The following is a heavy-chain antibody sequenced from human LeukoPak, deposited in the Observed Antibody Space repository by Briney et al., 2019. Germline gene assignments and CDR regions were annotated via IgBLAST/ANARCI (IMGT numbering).Heavy chain of an antibody. CDR1: GFTFSSYG. CDR3: AKDRYYYDSSGYPGY. D-gene: IGHD3-22*01. V-gene: IGHV3-30*02. CDR2: IRYDGSNK. J-gene: IGHJ4*02. Sequence: GSLRLSYAASGFTFSSYGMHWVRQAPGKGLEWVAFIRYDGSNKYYADSVKGRFTISRDNSKNTLYLQMNSLRAEDTAVYYCAKDRYYYDSSGYPGYWGQGTLVTVSS.